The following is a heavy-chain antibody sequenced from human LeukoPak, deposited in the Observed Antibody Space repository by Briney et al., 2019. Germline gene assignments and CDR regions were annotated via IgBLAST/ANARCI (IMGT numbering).Heavy chain of an antibody. CDR3: ARARIAARPWWFDP. D-gene: IGHD6-6*01. CDR2: ISYDGSNK. CDR1: GFTFSSYA. Sequence: GGSLRLSCAASGFTFSSYAMHWVRQAPGKGLEWVAVISYDGSNKYYADSVKGRFTISRDNSKNTLYLQMNSLRAGDTAVYYCARARIAARPWWFDPWGQGTLVTVSS. J-gene: IGHJ5*02. V-gene: IGHV3-30*01.